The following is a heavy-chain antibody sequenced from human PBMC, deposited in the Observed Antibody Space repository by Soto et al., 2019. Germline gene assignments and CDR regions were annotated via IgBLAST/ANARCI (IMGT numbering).Heavy chain of an antibody. V-gene: IGHV4-39*01. CDR3: ARRGSLAPYKFFAF. J-gene: IGHJ4*02. Sequence: SETLSLTCTVSGGSISSSSYYWGWIRQPPGKGLEWIGSIYYSGSTYYNPSLKSRVTISVDTSKNQFSLKLSSVTAADTAVYYCARRGSLAPYKFFAFCGRGTLVPVSS. CDR2: IYYSGST. D-gene: IGHD3-10*01. CDR1: GGSISSSSYY.